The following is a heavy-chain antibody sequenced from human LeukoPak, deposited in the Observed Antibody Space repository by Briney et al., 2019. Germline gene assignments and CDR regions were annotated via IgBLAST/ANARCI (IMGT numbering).Heavy chain of an antibody. V-gene: IGHV3-30*04. CDR1: GFTFSSYA. CDR2: ISYDGSTR. D-gene: IGHD6-19*01. CDR3: ARAPYSSGWYYFDY. J-gene: IGHJ4*02. Sequence: PGRSLRLSCAASGFTFSSYAMHWVRQAPGKGLEWVALISYDGSTRDYVDSEKGRFTTSRDNSINTLYLQMNSLRPEDTAVYYCARAPYSSGWYYFDYRGQGTLVTVSS.